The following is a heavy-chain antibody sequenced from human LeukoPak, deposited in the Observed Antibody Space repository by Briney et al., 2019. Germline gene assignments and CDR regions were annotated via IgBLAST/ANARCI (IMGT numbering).Heavy chain of an antibody. D-gene: IGHD3-10*01. CDR3: AKDAGSGSYDVLGYYYGMDV. CDR1: GFTFNNNA. J-gene: IGHJ6*02. Sequence: SLRLSCAASGFTFNNNAMHWVRQAPGKGLEWVSGISWNSGSMGYADSVKGRFTISRDNAKNSLYLQMNSLRAEDTALYYCAKDAGSGSYDVLGYYYGMDVWGQGTTVTVSS. V-gene: IGHV3-9*01. CDR2: ISWNSGSM.